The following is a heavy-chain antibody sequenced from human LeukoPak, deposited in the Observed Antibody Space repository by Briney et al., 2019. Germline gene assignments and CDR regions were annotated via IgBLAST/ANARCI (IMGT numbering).Heavy chain of an antibody. J-gene: IGHJ5*02. CDR3: ARDRCSSTSCYENWFDP. V-gene: IGHV4-61*01. CDR2: IYYSGST. D-gene: IGHD2-2*01. Sequence: SETLPLTCTVSGGSVSSGSYYWSWIRQPPGKGLEWIGYIYYSGSTNYNPSLKSRVTISVDTSKNQFSLKLSSVTAADTAVYYCARDRCSSTSCYENWFDPWGQGTLVTVSS. CDR1: GGSVSSGSYY.